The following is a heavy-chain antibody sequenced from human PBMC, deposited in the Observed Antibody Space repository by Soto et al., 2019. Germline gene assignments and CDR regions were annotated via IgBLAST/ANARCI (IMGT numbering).Heavy chain of an antibody. CDR1: GGTFSSYA. CDR3: AREGGVGATTGWD. D-gene: IGHD1-26*01. V-gene: IGHV1-69*06. J-gene: IGHJ4*02. Sequence: QVQLVQSGAEVKKPGSSVKVSCKASGGTFSSYAISWVRQAPGQGLEWMGGIIPIFGTANYAQKFQGRVTITADIPPSTAYMERSSRRSGDTAVYYCAREGGVGATTGWDWGQGTLVTVSS. CDR2: IIPIFGTA.